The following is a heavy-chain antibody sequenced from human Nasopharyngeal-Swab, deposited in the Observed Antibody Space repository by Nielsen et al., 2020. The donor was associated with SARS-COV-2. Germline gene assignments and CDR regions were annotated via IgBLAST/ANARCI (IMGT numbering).Heavy chain of an antibody. D-gene: IGHD3-10*01. J-gene: IGHJ4*02. V-gene: IGHV3-15*01. CDR3: LVTMVRGVIHPIDY. CDR2: IKSKTDGGTT. CDR1: GFTFSSYE. Sequence: GESLKISCAASGFTFSSYEMNWVRQAPGKGLEWVGRIKSKTDGGTTDYAAPVKGRFTISRDDSKNTLYLQMNSLKTEDTAVYYCLVTMVRGVIHPIDYWGQGTLVTVSS.